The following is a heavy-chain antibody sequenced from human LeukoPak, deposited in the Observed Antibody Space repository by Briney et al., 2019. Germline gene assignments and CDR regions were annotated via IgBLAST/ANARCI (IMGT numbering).Heavy chain of an antibody. CDR2: ISGSGGST. J-gene: IGHJ4*02. CDR3: AKAVVVIIHGDYFDY. D-gene: IGHD3-22*01. CDR1: GFTVSSSY. Sequence: GGSLRLSCAASGFTVSSSYMSWVRQAPGKGLEWVSAISGSGGSTYYADSVKGRFTISRDNSKNTLYLQMNSLRAEDTAVYYCAKAVVVIIHGDYFDYWGQGTLVTVSS. V-gene: IGHV3-23*01.